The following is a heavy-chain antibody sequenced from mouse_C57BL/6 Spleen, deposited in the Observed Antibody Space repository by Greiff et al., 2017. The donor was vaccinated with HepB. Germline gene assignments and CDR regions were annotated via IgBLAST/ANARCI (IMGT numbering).Heavy chain of an antibody. CDR2: ISDGGSYT. CDR1: GFTFSSYA. V-gene: IGHV5-4*01. Sequence: EVQRVESGGGLVKPGGSLKLSCAASGFTFSSYAMSWVRQTPEKRLEWVATISDGGSYTYYPDNVKGRFTISRDNAKNNLYLQMSHLKSEDTAMYYCAGDRNGGLLNYGGQGPTPTVSS. CDR3: AGDRNGGLLNY. J-gene: IGHJ2*01.